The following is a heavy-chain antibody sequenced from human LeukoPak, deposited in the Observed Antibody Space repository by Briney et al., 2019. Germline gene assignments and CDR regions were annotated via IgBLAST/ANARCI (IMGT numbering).Heavy chain of an antibody. J-gene: IGHJ4*02. V-gene: IGHV3-7*01. CDR1: GFTFSSYW. CDR3: ARDSWGDYYDSSGYYDY. D-gene: IGHD3-22*01. CDR2: IKTDGSQI. Sequence: PGGSLRLSCVASGFTFSSYWMTWVRQAPGKGLEWVANIKTDGSQIYYVDSVKGRFTISRDNAKNSLYLQMDSLRAEDTAVYYCARDSWGDYYDSSGYYDYWGQGTLVTVAS.